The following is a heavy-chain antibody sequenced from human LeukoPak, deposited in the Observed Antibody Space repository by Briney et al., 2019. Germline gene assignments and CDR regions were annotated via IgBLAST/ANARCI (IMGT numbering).Heavy chain of an antibody. CDR3: ARGIRRIVATTGLYYFDY. CDR1: GFTFSSYS. J-gene: IGHJ4*02. V-gene: IGHV3-48*01. CDR2: ISSSSTI. Sequence: GGSLRLSCAASGFTFSSYSMNWVRQARGKGLEGVSYISSSSTINYADSVKGRFTISRDNAKNSLYLQMNSLRAEDTAVYYCARGIRRIVATTGLYYFDYWGQGTLVTVSS. D-gene: IGHD5-12*01.